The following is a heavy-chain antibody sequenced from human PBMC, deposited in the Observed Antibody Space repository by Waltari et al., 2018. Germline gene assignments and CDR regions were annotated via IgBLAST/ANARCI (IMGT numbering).Heavy chain of an antibody. Sequence: QVQLVQSGAEVKKPGASVKVSCKASGYTFTGYYIYWVRQAPGQGLEWMGRINPNSGGTTYAQKFQGRITLTRDTSISTAYMELSRLTSDDTAMYSCARVNGGGYFFGGTYYDESNWFDPWGQGTLVTVSS. D-gene: IGHD2-15*01. J-gene: IGHJ5*02. CDR1: GYTFTGYY. CDR3: ARVNGGGYFFGGTYYDESNWFDP. V-gene: IGHV1-2*06. CDR2: INPNSGGT.